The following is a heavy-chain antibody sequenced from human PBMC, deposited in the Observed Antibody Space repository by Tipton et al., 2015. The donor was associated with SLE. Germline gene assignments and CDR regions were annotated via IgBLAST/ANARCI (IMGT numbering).Heavy chain of an antibody. V-gene: IGHV4-39*07. J-gene: IGHJ6*03. D-gene: IGHD3-3*01. CDR3: ARDNFWNRGYYFGRGDHYDYYYMDV. Sequence: GLVKPSETLSLTCTVSGGSISSSSYYWGWIRQPPGKGLEWIGSIYYSGSTYYNPSLKSRVTISVDTSKNQLSLKMSSVTAADTAVYYCARDNFWNRGYYFGRGDHYDYYYMDVWDKGTTVTVSS. CDR2: IYYSGST. CDR1: GGSISSSSYY.